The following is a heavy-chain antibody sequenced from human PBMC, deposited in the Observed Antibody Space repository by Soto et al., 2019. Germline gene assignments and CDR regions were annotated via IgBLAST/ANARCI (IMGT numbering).Heavy chain of an antibody. V-gene: IGHV4-59*01. CDR3: ARGSYYYDSSGYLNWFDP. Sequence: KPSETLSLTCTVSGGSISSYYWSWIRQPPGKGLEWIGYIYYSGSTNYNPSLKSRVTISVDTSKNQFSLKLSSVAAADTAVYYCARGSYYYDSSGYLNWFDPWGQGTLVTVSS. CDR2: IYYSGST. J-gene: IGHJ5*02. CDR1: GGSISSYY. D-gene: IGHD3-22*01.